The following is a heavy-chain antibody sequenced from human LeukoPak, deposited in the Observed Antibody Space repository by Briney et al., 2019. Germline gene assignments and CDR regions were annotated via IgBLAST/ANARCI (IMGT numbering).Heavy chain of an antibody. Sequence: GGSLRLSCAASGFTFSSYDMHWVRQATGKGLEWVSAIGSAGDAYYPGSVKGRFTISRENAKNSLYLQMNSLRAGGTAVYYCARAAYSSTWYSRYFDLWGRGTLVTVSS. V-gene: IGHV3-13*01. D-gene: IGHD6-13*01. CDR3: ARAAYSSTWYSRYFDL. CDR1: GFTFSSYD. CDR2: IGSAGDA. J-gene: IGHJ2*01.